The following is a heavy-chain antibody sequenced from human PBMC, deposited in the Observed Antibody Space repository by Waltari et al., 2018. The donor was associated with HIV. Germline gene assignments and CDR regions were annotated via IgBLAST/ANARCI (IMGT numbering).Heavy chain of an antibody. J-gene: IGHJ6*02. CDR1: GGSLSGYY. D-gene: IGHD3-22*01. CDR2: VNHGGST. CDR3: ARGRRTTMNLVAPGQFVMDV. Sequence: QVQLQQWGAGLLQPSETLSLTCAVYGGSLSGYYWSWLRQPPRKGLEWIGEVNHGGSTNPNQSLKRGVVISVDTSENQFSRTLKCVTAADTAMPYCARGRRTTMNLVAPGQFVMDVWGLGTTVTVSS. V-gene: IGHV4-34*02.